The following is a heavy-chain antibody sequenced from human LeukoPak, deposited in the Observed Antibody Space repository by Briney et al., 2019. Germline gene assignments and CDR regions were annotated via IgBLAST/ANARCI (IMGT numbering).Heavy chain of an antibody. CDR1: SASIGTYY. CDR2: IYTSGST. CDR3: ARDQYYYDSSGPRAFDI. V-gene: IGHV4-4*07. D-gene: IGHD3-22*01. Sequence: TSETLSLTWTVASASIGTYYWSWVRQPPGKGLGWSGRIYTSGSTNYNPSLKSQVTMSVDTSKNQFSLKLSAVTAADTAVYYCARDQYYYDSSGPRAFDIWGQGTMVTVSS. J-gene: IGHJ3*02.